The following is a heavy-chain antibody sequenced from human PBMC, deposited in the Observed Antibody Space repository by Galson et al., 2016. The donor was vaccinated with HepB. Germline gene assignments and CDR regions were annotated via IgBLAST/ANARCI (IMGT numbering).Heavy chain of an antibody. J-gene: IGHJ4*02. CDR1: GYTFTTYG. CDR3: ASGIVGANAVFDY. CDR2: ISAYNGNT. Sequence: SGAEVKKPGASVKVSCKASGYTFTTYGINWVRQAPGQGLEWMGWISAYNGNTNYAQKVQGRVTMSTDTSTNTAYMELRSLRSDDTAVYYCASGIVGANAVFDYWGQGTLVTVSS. V-gene: IGHV1-18*01. D-gene: IGHD1-26*01.